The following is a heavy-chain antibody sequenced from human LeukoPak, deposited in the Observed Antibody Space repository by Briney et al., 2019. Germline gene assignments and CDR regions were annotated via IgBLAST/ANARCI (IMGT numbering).Heavy chain of an antibody. J-gene: IGHJ6*03. CDR3: ARNYGEETYYMDV. D-gene: IGHD4-17*01. CDR2: INPNSGGT. CDR1: GYTFTGYY. Sequence: EASVKVSCKASGYTFTGYYMHWVRQAPGQGLEWMGWINPNSGGTNYAQKFQGRVTMTRDTSISTAYMELSRLRSDDTAVYYCARNYGEETYYMDVWGKGTTVTVSS. V-gene: IGHV1-2*02.